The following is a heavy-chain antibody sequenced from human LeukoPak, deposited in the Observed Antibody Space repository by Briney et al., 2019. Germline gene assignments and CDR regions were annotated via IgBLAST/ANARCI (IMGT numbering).Heavy chain of an antibody. CDR1: GGSISSYY. J-gene: IGHJ4*02. CDR2: IYYSGST. V-gene: IGHV4-59*01. Sequence: SETLSLTRTVSGGSISSYYWSWIRQPPGKGLEWIGYIYYSGSTNYNPSLKSRVTISVDTSKNQFSLKLSSVTAADTAVYYCARAEITMVRGVTYYFDYWGQGTLVTVSS. CDR3: ARAEITMVRGVTYYFDY. D-gene: IGHD3-10*01.